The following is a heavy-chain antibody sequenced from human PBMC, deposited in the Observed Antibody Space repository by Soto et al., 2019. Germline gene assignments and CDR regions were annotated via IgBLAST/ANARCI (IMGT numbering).Heavy chain of an antibody. CDR3: ATPIAALLAFDI. CDR2: FDPEDGET. Sequence: ASVKVSCKVSGYTLTELSMHWVRQAPGKGLEWMGGFDPEDGETIYAQKFQGRVTMTEDTSTDTAYMELGSLRSEDTAVYYCATPIAALLAFDIWGQGTMVTVSS. V-gene: IGHV1-24*01. J-gene: IGHJ3*02. D-gene: IGHD6-6*01. CDR1: GYTLTELS.